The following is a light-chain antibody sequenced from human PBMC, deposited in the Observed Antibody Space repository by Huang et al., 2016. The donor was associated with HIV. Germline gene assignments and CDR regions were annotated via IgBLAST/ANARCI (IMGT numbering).Light chain of an antibody. CDR1: RSVSSK. V-gene: IGKV3-11*02. CDR2: DAS. J-gene: IGKJ4*01. CDR3: QQRDDWPST. Sequence: EVVLKQSPTTLSLSPGEKATLSCRARRSVSSKLVWYQQKYGQAPRLLIYDASNRATGIPARFSGSGSGRDFTLTISSLEPEDFAVYYCQQRDDWPSTFGGGTRVEIK.